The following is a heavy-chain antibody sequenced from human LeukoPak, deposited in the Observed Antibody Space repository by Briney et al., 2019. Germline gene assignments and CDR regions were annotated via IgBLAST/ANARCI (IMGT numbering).Heavy chain of an antibody. Sequence: QPGRPLRLSCAASGFTFSTYAMHWVRQAPGKGLEWVAVISYDGRNKYYADSVKGRFTISRDNSKNTLYLQMNSLRAEDTAVYYCARGAVPRALDYWGQGTLVTVSS. J-gene: IGHJ4*02. CDR1: GFTFSTYA. V-gene: IGHV3-30*04. CDR2: ISYDGRNK. CDR3: ARGAVPRALDY.